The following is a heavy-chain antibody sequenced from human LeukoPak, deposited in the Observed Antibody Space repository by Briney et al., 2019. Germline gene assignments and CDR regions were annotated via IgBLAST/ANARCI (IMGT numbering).Heavy chain of an antibody. V-gene: IGHV3-11*06. CDR3: ASSPYDYVWGSYRSPEGY. CDR1: GFTFSDNY. CDR2: ISSSSSYT. J-gene: IGHJ4*02. Sequence: GGSLRLSCAASGFTFSDNYMSWIRQAPGKGLEWVSYISSSSSYTNYADSVKGRFTISRDNAKNSLYLQMNSLRAEGTAVYYCASSPYDYVWGSYRSPEGYWGQGTLVTVSS. D-gene: IGHD3-16*02.